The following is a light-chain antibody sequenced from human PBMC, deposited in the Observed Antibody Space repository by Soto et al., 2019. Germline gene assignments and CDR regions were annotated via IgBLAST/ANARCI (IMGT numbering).Light chain of an antibody. CDR1: QTVSSA. V-gene: IGKV3-15*01. J-gene: IGKJ5*01. CDR2: DAS. Sequence: EIVSTQSPGTLSLSPGERATLSCRASQTVSSARLAWFQQRPGQAPRLLISDASTRATGIPARFSGSGSGTEFTLTVSSVQAEDFAVYYCKQYIKWPITFGQGTRLEIK. CDR3: KQYIKWPIT.